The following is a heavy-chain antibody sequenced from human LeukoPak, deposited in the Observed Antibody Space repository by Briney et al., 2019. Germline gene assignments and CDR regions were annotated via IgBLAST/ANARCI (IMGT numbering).Heavy chain of an antibody. Sequence: GGSLRLSCAASGLTFSNYAISWVRQAPGKGLEWVSSVSGSGRSTYFADSVKGRFTIYRDTSKETVNLQLNSLRGEDTAIYYCVASGRDAYRFRDAYFDYWGQGVLVTVSS. D-gene: IGHD5-24*01. CDR1: GLTFSNYA. V-gene: IGHV3-23*01. J-gene: IGHJ4*02. CDR3: VASGRDAYRFRDAYFDY. CDR2: VSGSGRST.